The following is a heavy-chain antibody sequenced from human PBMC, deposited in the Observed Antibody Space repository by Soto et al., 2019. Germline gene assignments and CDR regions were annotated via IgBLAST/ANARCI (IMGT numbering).Heavy chain of an antibody. J-gene: IGHJ4*02. CDR3: ARVRDILTAIIDY. CDR2: ISSSGSTI. D-gene: IGHD3-9*01. Sequence: HPGGSLRLSCAASGFTFSSYEMNWVRQAPGKGLEWVSYISSSGSTIYYADSVKGRFTISRDNAKNSLYLQMNSLRAEDTAVYYCARVRDILTAIIDYWGQGTLVTVSS. V-gene: IGHV3-48*03. CDR1: GFTFSSYE.